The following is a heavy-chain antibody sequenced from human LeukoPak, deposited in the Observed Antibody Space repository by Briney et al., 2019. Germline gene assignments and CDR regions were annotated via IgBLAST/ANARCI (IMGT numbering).Heavy chain of an antibody. CDR3: ARGGGRNTTMVWAFDY. J-gene: IGHJ4*02. Sequence: PGGSLRLSCAASGFTFSSYAMHWVRQAPGKGLECVSGISTNGGSTYYADSVKGRFTISRDNSKNTLFLQMGSLRAEDMAVYYCARGGGRNTTMVWAFDYWGQGTLVTVSS. D-gene: IGHD5-18*01. V-gene: IGHV3-64*02. CDR2: ISTNGGST. CDR1: GFTFSSYA.